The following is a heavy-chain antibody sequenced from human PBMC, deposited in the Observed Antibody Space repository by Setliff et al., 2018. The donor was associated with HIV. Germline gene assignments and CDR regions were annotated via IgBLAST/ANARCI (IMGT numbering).Heavy chain of an antibody. CDR2: IIPIFDTT. J-gene: IGHJ6*03. CDR1: GGTFSGYG. Sequence: GASVTVSCKASGGTFSGYGISWVRQAPGQGLEWMGGIIPIFDTTNYAQKFQGRVTITADESTSTAYMELSSLRSEDTAVYYCAKGPLYSGYDLDYYCYYMDVWGKGTTVTVSS. CDR3: AKGPLYSGYDLDYYCYYMDV. V-gene: IGHV1-69*13. D-gene: IGHD5-12*01.